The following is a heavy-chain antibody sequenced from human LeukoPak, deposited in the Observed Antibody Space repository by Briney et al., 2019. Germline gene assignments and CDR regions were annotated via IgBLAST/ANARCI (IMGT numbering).Heavy chain of an antibody. Sequence: SETLSLTCTVSGGSMSSRYWSWIRQPPGKGLEWIGYVYYSGTTNSNPCLKSRVTISVDTSKNQFSLNLRSVTAADTAVYYCARDVARSGDLFGWFDPWGQGTLVIVSS. CDR3: ARDVARSGDLFGWFDP. D-gene: IGHD3-10*01. J-gene: IGHJ5*02. V-gene: IGHV4-59*11. CDR1: GGSMSSRY. CDR2: VYYSGTT.